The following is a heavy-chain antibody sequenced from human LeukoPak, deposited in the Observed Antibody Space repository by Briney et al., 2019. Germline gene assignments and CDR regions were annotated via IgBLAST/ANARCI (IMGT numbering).Heavy chain of an antibody. Sequence: SQTLSLTCAVSGGSISSGGYSWSWIRQPPGKGLERIGYIYHSGSTYYNPSLKSRVTISVDRSKNQFSLKLSSVTAADTTVYYCARAVSRWFDPWGQGTLVTVSS. V-gene: IGHV4-30-2*01. CDR1: GGSISSGGYS. CDR3: ARAVSRWFDP. D-gene: IGHD2-8*01. J-gene: IGHJ5*02. CDR2: IYHSGST.